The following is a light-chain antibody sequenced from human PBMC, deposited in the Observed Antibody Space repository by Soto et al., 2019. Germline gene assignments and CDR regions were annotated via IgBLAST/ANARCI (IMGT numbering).Light chain of an antibody. CDR3: QHYGSSPLP. V-gene: IGKV3-20*01. CDR2: GAS. J-gene: IGKJ3*01. CDR1: QSVSSSY. Sequence: EIVLTQSPGTLSLSPGERATLSCRASQSVSSSYLAWYQQKPGQAPRLLIYGASSRATGIPDRFSGSGSGTDSTLTISRLEPDDFAVYYCQHYGSSPLPFGPGTKVDIK.